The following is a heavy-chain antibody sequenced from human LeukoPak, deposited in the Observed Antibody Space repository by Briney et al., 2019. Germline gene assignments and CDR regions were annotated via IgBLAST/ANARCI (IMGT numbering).Heavy chain of an antibody. CDR2: ISGSGGST. J-gene: IGHJ6*02. Sequence: PGGSLRLSCAASGFTFSSYAMSWVRQAPGKGLEWVSAISGSGGSTYYADSVKGRFTISRDNSKNTLYLQMNSLRAEDTAVYYCAKDLGLHYYYYGMDVWGQGTTVTVSS. CDR1: GFTFSSYA. CDR3: AKDLGLHYYYYGMDV. V-gene: IGHV3-23*01. D-gene: IGHD7-27*01.